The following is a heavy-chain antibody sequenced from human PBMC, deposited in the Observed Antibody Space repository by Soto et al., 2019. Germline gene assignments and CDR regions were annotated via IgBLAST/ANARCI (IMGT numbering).Heavy chain of an antibody. V-gene: IGHV1-18*01. Sequence: GASVKVSCKASGYTFTSYGISWVRQAPGQGLEWMGWISAYNGNTNYAQKLQGRVTMTTDTSTSTAYMELRSLRSDDTAVYYCAREGVVMITFGGVYDYWGQGTLVTVSS. CDR3: AREGVVMITFGGVYDY. CDR2: ISAYNGNT. J-gene: IGHJ4*02. CDR1: GYTFTSYG. D-gene: IGHD3-16*01.